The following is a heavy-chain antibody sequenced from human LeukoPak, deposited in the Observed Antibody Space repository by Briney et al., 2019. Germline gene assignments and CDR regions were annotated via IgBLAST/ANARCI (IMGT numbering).Heavy chain of an antibody. V-gene: IGHV3-30*02. CDR3: ASPKGYCSGGSCYAEYFQH. Sequence: GGSLRLSCAASGFTLSSYGMHWVRQAPGKGLEWVAFIRYDGSNKYYADSVKGRFTISRDNSKNTLYLQMNSLRAEDTAVYYCASPKGYCSGGSCYAEYFQHWGQGTLVTVSS. D-gene: IGHD2-15*01. CDR1: GFTLSSYG. CDR2: IRYDGSNK. J-gene: IGHJ1*01.